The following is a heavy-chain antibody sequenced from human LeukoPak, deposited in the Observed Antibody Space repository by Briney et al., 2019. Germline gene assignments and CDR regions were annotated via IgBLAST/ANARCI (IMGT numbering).Heavy chain of an antibody. Sequence: GASVTVSCKASGYTFTAYYLHWVRQAPGQGLEWMGWINPLSGATDSAQKFQGRVTLTGDTSISTVYMELSRLRSDDTALYYCARFLFKGMDYFDYWGEGTLVTVSS. CDR1: GYTFTAYY. CDR2: INPLSGAT. D-gene: IGHD2/OR15-2a*01. V-gene: IGHV1-2*02. J-gene: IGHJ4*01. CDR3: ARFLFKGMDYFDY.